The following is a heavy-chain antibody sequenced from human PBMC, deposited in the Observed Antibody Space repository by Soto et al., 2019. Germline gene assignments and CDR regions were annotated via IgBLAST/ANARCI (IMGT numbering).Heavy chain of an antibody. V-gene: IGHV1-3*01. CDR1: GYTFTSYA. J-gene: IGHJ4*02. CDR3: ARRDSGGYYTLDY. Sequence: QVQLVQSGAEVKKPGASVKVSCKASGYTFTSYAMHWVRQAPGQRLEWMGWINAGNGNTKYSQKFQGRVTITRDTSASTVYMELSSLRSEDTAVYYCARRDSGGYYTLDYWGQGTLVTVSS. CDR2: INAGNGNT. D-gene: IGHD3-22*01.